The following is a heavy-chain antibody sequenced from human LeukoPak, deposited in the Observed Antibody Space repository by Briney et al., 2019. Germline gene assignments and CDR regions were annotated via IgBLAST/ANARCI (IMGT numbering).Heavy chain of an antibody. J-gene: IGHJ4*02. CDR1: GGSFSGYY. CDR2: INHSGST. V-gene: IGHV4-34*01. CDR3: AGAIDLWFDAFDY. Sequence: SETLSLTCAVYGGSFSGYYWSWIRQPPGKGLEWIGEINHSGSTNYNPSLKSRVTISVDTSKNQFSLKLSSVTAADTAVYYCAGAIDLWFDAFDYWGQGTLVTVSS. D-gene: IGHD3-10*01.